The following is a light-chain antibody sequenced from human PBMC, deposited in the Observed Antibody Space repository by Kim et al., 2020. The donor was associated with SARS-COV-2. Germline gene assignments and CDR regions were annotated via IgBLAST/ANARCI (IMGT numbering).Light chain of an antibody. V-gene: IGKV3-20*01. CDR1: QSVSDSN. CDR2: GAS. J-gene: IGKJ1*01. Sequence: EIVLTQSPGTLSLSPGVRATLSCRASQSVSDSNLAWYQQKPGRAPRLLIYGASTRATGIPDRFGGSGSGTEFTLTISRLEPEDFAMYYCQQYGDSPWTFGQGTKVDIK. CDR3: QQYGDSPWT.